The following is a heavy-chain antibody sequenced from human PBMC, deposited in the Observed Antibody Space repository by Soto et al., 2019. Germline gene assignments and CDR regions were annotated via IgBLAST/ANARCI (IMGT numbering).Heavy chain of an antibody. J-gene: IGHJ4*02. CDR1: GFTFSDYY. CDR2: ISSSVSTI. CDR3: ARQLITFGGVFVKGYFFDS. D-gene: IGHD3-16*02. Sequence: GVSLRLSCAASGFTFSDYYMSWIRQAPGKGLEWISYISSSVSTIYDADSVKGRLTISRDNAKSSLYLQMNSLRAEDMVVYYCARQLITFGGVFVKGYFFDSWGQGT. V-gene: IGHV3-11*01.